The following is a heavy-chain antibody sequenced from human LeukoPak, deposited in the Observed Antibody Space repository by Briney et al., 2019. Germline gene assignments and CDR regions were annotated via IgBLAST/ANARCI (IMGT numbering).Heavy chain of an antibody. CDR2: IFHSGST. J-gene: IGHJ5*02. V-gene: IGHV4-38-2*02. CDR3: ARGTGYDYVWGGYRSRSWFDP. D-gene: IGHD3-16*02. CDR1: GYSISSGFY. Sequence: SETLSLTRSVSGYSISSGFYWGWIRQPPGKGREGIGSIFHSGSTYYNPSLKSRVTISVDTSKNQFSLKLSSVTAADTAVYYCARGTGYDYVWGGYRSRSWFDPWGQGTLVTVSS.